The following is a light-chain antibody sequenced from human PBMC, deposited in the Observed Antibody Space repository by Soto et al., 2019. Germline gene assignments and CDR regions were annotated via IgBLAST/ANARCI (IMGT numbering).Light chain of an antibody. CDR1: QSMTRTY. CDR2: AAS. J-gene: IGKJ2*01. V-gene: IGKV3-20*01. CDR3: HQYDNAPQT. Sequence: EIVLMQSPGTLSLPPGERATLSRRASQSMTRTYIAWYQKKPGQAPRLLIYAASIRAPGIPDKFSGTGSGTDYSLTIDRLEPEDSAVYYCHQYDNAPQTFGQGTKVDIK.